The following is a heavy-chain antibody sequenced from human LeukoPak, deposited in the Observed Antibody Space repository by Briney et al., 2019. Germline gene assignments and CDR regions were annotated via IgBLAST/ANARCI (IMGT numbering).Heavy chain of an antibody. D-gene: IGHD7-27*01. V-gene: IGHV4-30-2*01. CDR2: IYHSGST. Sequence: SETLSLTCAVSGGSISSGGYSWSWIRQPPGKGLEWIGYIYHSGSTYYNPSLKSRVTISVDRSKNQFSLKLSSVTAADTAVYYCARDLGQYYYMDVWGKGTTVTVSS. CDR1: GGSISSGGYS. J-gene: IGHJ6*03. CDR3: ARDLGQYYYMDV.